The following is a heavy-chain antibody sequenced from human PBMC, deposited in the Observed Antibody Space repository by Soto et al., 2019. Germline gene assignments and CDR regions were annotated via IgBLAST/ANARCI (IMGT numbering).Heavy chain of an antibody. J-gene: IGHJ5*02. CDR3: ARQLGYGWSDP. V-gene: IGHV4-59*08. Sequence: QVQLRETGPGLVKPSEALSLTCTVSGDSVSNYYWNWIRQPPGKGLEWIGRIYYSGTTNYNPSLKSRVTISVDTSKNQFSLKLNSVTAADTAVYYCARQLGYGWSDPWGQGTLVTVSS. D-gene: IGHD3-16*01. CDR2: IYYSGTT. CDR1: GDSVSNYY.